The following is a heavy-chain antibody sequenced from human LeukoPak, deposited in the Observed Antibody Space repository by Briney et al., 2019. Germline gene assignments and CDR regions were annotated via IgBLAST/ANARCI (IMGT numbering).Heavy chain of an antibody. CDR2: ISSSSSYI. CDR1: GFTFSTYS. D-gene: IGHD3-10*01. J-gene: IGHJ4*02. CDR3: AKDTFGELLM. Sequence: KPGGSLRLSCAASGFTFSTYSMNWVRQAPGKGLEWVSSISSSSSYIYYADSVKGRFTISRDNAKNSLSLQMNSLRAEDTAVYYCAKDTFGELLMWGQGTLVTVSS. V-gene: IGHV3-21*01.